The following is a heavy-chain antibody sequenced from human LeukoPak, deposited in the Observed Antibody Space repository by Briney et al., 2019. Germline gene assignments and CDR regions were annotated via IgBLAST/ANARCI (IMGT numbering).Heavy chain of an antibody. Sequence: ASVKVSCKASGYTFTGYYMHWVRQAPGQGLEWMGWINPNSGGTNYAQKFQGRVTMTRDTSISTAYMELSRLRSDDTAVYYCARDRSYYSSGFAPWGQGTLVTVSS. CDR1: GYTFTGYY. V-gene: IGHV1-2*02. J-gene: IGHJ5*02. D-gene: IGHD6-19*01. CDR3: ARDRSYYSSGFAP. CDR2: INPNSGGT.